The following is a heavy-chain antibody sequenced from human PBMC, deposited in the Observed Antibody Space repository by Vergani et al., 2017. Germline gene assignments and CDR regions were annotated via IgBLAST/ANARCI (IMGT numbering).Heavy chain of an antibody. CDR1: GAPISYWC. CDR3: ATGAGPFDI. CDR2: LCTSGST. D-gene: IGHD7-27*01. J-gene: IGHJ4*02. Sequence: QVQMQESGPGLVKTSETLSLTCSASGAPISYWCWSWLRQPAGKGLEWIGRLCTSGSTNYKPSLKSRVTMSIDTSKNQFSLKLTSVTAAETAVYYCATGAGPFDIWGQGTLVTVSS. V-gene: IGHV4-4*07.